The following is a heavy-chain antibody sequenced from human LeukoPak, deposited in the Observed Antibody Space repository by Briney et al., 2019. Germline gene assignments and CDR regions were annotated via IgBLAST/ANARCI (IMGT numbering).Heavy chain of an antibody. J-gene: IGHJ6*02. V-gene: IGHV3-23*01. CDR2: ISGSGGST. CDR1: GFTFSSYA. Sequence: GGSLRLSCAASGFTFSSYAMSWVRQAPGKGLEWDSAISGSGGSTYYADSVKGWFTISRDNSKNTLYLQMNSLRAEDTAVYYCAKGEGVVPAAQGDYYYYYGMDVWGQGTTVTVSS. CDR3: AKGEGVVPAAQGDYYYYYGMDV. D-gene: IGHD2-2*01.